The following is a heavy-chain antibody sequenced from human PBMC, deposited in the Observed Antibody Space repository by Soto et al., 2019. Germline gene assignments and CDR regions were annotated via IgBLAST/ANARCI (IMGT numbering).Heavy chain of an antibody. Sequence: GGSLRLSCVASGFTFSSYWMSWVRQAPGKGLEWVANIKQDGSEKKYVDSVKGRIIISRDNATKSLYLQMNSLRAEDTAVYYWASIGITMFGVVISYYYYYMDVWGKGTTVTVS. D-gene: IGHD3-3*01. J-gene: IGHJ6*03. V-gene: IGHV3-7*01. CDR2: IKQDGSEK. CDR3: ASIGITMFGVVISYYYYYMDV. CDR1: GFTFSSYW.